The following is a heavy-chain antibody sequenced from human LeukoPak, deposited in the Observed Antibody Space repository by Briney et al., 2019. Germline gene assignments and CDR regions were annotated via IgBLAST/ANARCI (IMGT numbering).Heavy chain of an antibody. CDR1: GFNFRDAA. V-gene: IGHV3-23*01. D-gene: IGHD5-24*01. CDR3: AKDIQLST. J-gene: IGHJ3*01. CDR2: IGPEGDSP. Sequence: GGSLRLSCAASGFNFRDAAMTWVRQAPGKGLEWVSLIGPEGDSPFYADSVKGRFTISRDNSKNTLSLQMNSLRVEDTAIYYCAKDIQLSTWGLGTMVTVSS.